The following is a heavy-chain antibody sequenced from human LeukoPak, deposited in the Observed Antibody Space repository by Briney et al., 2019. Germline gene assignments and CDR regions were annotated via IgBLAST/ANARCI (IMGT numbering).Heavy chain of an antibody. Sequence: GASVKVSCKASGGTFSSYAISWVRQAPGQGLEWMGRVIPIFGTANYAQKFQGRVTNTTDESTSTAYMELSSLRSEDTAVYYCARELDDSSGTTYLDYGGQGPLVTVSS. CDR2: VIPIFGTA. CDR1: GGTFSSYA. V-gene: IGHV1-69*05. J-gene: IGHJ4*02. D-gene: IGHD3-22*01. CDR3: ARELDDSSGTTYLDY.